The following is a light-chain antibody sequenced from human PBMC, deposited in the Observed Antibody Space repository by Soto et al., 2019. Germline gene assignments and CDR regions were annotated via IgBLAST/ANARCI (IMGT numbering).Light chain of an antibody. Sequence: QSVLTQPPSASGTPGQRVTISCSGSRSNIGSNTVSWYQQLPGTAPKLVIHRNNQRPSGVPDRFSGSKSGTSASLAISGLQSQQEADYYCAAWDDSRDGYVFGTGTKVTVL. V-gene: IGLV1-44*01. CDR3: AAWDDSRDGYV. CDR1: RSNIGSNT. CDR2: RNN. J-gene: IGLJ1*01.